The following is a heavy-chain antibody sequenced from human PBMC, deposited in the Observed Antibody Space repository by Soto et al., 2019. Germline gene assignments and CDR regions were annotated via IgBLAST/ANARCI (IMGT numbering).Heavy chain of an antibody. CDR1: GDSISPYY. D-gene: IGHD5-18*01. CDR3: ARGGNTALAYYFYGMDV. V-gene: IGHV4-59*01. CDR2: IYYSGSP. J-gene: IGHJ6*02. Sequence: QVQLQESGPGLVKPSETLSLTCTVSGDSISPYYWTWIRQPPGKGLEWIGYIYYSGSPSYNPSLKSRVIISVDTSKNQFSLRLSSVTAADTAMYYCARGGNTALAYYFYGMDVWGQGTTVTVSS.